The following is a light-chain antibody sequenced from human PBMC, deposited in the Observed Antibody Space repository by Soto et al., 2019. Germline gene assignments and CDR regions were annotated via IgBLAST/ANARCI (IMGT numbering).Light chain of an antibody. Sequence: QSVLTQPPSASGTPGQRVTISCSGSSSNIGSNYVYWYQQRPGTAPKLLIYSNNQRPSGVPYRFSGSKTGTSPSLAISGIPSADEADYYCAAWDDSLSGYVFGTGPKVTVL. J-gene: IGLJ1*01. V-gene: IGLV1-47*02. CDR1: SSNIGSNY. CDR3: AAWDDSLSGYV. CDR2: SNN.